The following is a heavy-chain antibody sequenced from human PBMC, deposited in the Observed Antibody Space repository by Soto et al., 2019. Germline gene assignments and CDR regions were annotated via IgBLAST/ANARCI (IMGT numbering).Heavy chain of an antibody. CDR1: GGSISTYY. V-gene: IGHV4-59*01. Sequence: PSETLSLTCTVSGGSISTYYWNWIRQTPGKGLEWIGYIHHSGRTYYNPSLKSRVTISVDTSKNQFSLKLSSVTAADTAVYYCARDDSDRSYYYGMDVWGQGTTVTVSS. CDR3: ARDDSDRSYYYGMDV. D-gene: IGHD3-22*01. J-gene: IGHJ6*02. CDR2: IHHSGRT.